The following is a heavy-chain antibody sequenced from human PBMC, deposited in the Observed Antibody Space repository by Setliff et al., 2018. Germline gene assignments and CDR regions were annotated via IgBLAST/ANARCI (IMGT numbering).Heavy chain of an antibody. CDR1: GFAFSSYA. J-gene: IGHJ4*02. CDR2: IYSGDRST. CDR3: AKVKKQLIRGSGFDL. Sequence: PGGSLRLSCAGSGFAFSSYAMSWVRQAPGKGLEWVSTIYSGDRSTFYTDSVKGRFTISRDNSENTLDLQMNSLRVEDTALYYCAKVKKQLIRGSGFDLWGQGTLVTVSS. D-gene: IGHD1-1*01. V-gene: IGHV3-23*05.